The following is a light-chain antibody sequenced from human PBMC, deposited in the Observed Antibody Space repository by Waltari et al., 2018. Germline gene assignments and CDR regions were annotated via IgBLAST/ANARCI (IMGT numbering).Light chain of an antibody. CDR2: LNGDGSH. CDR3: QTWDTGTYV. J-gene: IGLJ1*01. Sequence: QLVLTQSPSTSASLGDSVKLTCTLTSGHRNSPIACTTPQPEKGPRYLMILNGDGSHTKGDGIPDRCSGSSSGAERYLTISGVQSDDEADYYCQTWDTGTYVFGPGTTVTVL. V-gene: IGLV4-69*01. CDR1: SGHRNSP.